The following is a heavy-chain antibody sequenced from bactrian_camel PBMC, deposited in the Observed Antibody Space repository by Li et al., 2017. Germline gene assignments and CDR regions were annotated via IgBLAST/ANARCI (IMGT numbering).Heavy chain of an antibody. CDR3: AAGLRQRSYPGGTWVSTAGS. D-gene: IGHD3*01. V-gene: IGHV3S54*01. CDR2: IYVPDGTL. J-gene: IGHJ6*01. CDR1: GSVDLINK. Sequence: HVQLVESGGGSVQVGGSLRLSCTASGSVDLINKWAWFRQAPGKECEGVAHIYVPDGTLRYAETVRGRFTISQDSTKNTFDLQMNNMKPEDTAMYYCAAGLRQRSYPGGTWVSTAGSWGSGTQVTVS.